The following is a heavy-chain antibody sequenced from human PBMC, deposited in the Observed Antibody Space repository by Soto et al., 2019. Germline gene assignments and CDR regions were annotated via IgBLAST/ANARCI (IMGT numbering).Heavy chain of an antibody. V-gene: IGHV3-15*01. CDR2: IKSNTDGGTT. CDR3: NSGAP. J-gene: IGHJ5*02. Sequence: TGGSLRLSCAASGFSFSDAWMSWVRQAPGKGLEWVGRIKSNTDGGTTNYAVSVKGRFTISRDDSKNMLYLQMNSLKTEDTAVYYCNSGAPWGPGTLVTVSS. CDR1: GFSFSDAW.